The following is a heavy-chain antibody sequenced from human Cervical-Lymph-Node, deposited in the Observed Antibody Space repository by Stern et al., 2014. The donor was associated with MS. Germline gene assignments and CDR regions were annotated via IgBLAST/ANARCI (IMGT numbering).Heavy chain of an antibody. CDR3: ASGTGSKRPTGNY. Sequence: VQLEESGAEVKKPGASVKVSCKASGYTFTSHYMHWVRQAPGQGLEWVGIINPSGDSASYAQKFQGRVTMTSDTSTSTVYMELSSLRSEDTAVYYCASGTGSKRPTGNYWGQGTLVTVSS. CDR2: INPSGDSA. CDR1: GYTFTSHY. D-gene: IGHD3/OR15-3a*01. V-gene: IGHV1-46*01. J-gene: IGHJ4*02.